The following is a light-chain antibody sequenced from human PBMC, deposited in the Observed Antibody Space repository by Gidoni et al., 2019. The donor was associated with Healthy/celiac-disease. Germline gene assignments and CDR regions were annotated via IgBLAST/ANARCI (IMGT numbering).Light chain of an antibody. Sequence: EIVLTQSPGTLSLSPGERATLSCRASQSVSSSYLAWYQQKPGQAPRLLIYGASSRATGIPDFTLTISRLEPEDFAVYYCQQYGSSPITFGQGTRLEIK. CDR2: GAS. CDR3: QQYGSSPIT. J-gene: IGKJ5*01. V-gene: IGKV3-20*01. CDR1: QSVSSSY.